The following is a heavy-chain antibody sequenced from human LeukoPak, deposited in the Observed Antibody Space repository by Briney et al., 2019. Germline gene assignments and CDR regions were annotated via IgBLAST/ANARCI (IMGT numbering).Heavy chain of an antibody. D-gene: IGHD5-18*01. V-gene: IGHV3-48*03. J-gene: IGHJ4*02. CDR3: ASGYNYGLDS. CDR1: GGTFSSYG. CDR2: ISSSGSTM. Sequence: GGSLRLSCAVSGGTFSSYGMNWVRQAPGKGLEWVSYISSSGSTMYLADSVKGRFTISRGNAKNSVYLQMNSLRAEDTAIYYCASGYNYGLDSWGQGTLVTVSS.